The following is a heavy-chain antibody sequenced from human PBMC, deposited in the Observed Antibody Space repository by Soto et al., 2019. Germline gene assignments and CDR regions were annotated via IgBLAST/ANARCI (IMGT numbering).Heavy chain of an antibody. V-gene: IGHV4-34*01. Sequence: KTSETLSLTCAVYGGSFSGYYWSWIRQPPGKGLEWIGEINHSRSTNYNPSLKSRVTISVDTSKNQFSLKLSSVTAADTAVYYCARGWGYYDSSGYYIDYWGQGTLVTVS. CDR2: INHSRST. CDR1: GGSFSGYY. D-gene: IGHD3-22*01. CDR3: ARGWGYYDSSGYYIDY. J-gene: IGHJ4*02.